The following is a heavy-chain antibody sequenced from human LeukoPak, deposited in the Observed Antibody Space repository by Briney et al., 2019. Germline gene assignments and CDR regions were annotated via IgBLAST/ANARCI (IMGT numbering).Heavy chain of an antibody. CDR2: MNPNSGNT. Sequence: ASVKVSCKASGYTFTSYDINWVRQATGQGLEWMGWMNPNSGNTGYAQKFQGRVTMTRNTSISTAYMELSSLRSEDTAVYYCARRSVVRGVNFDYWGQGTLVTVSS. CDR1: GYTFTSYD. J-gene: IGHJ4*02. CDR3: ARRSVVRGVNFDY. D-gene: IGHD3-10*01. V-gene: IGHV1-8*01.